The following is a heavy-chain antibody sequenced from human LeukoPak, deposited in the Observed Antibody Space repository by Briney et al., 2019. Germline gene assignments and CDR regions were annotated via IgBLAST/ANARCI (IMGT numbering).Heavy chain of an antibody. CDR2: ISSSSISI. J-gene: IGHJ4*02. CDR1: GFIFRRYD. CDR3: ARVYDVLTGGFDY. D-gene: IGHD3-9*01. V-gene: IGHV3-21*01. Sequence: GGSLRLSCAASGFIFRRYDMNWVRQAPGKGLEWVSFISSSSISIYCGDSVQGRFTVSRDNARNLLYLEMNTLRAEDTAVYYCARVYDVLTGGFDYWGQGALVTVSS.